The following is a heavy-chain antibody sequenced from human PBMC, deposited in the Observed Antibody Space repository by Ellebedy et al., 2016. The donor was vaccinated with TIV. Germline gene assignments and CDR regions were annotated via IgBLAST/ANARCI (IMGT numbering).Heavy chain of an antibody. D-gene: IGHD3-22*01. V-gene: IGHV4-39*07. Sequence: MPSETLSLTCTVSGGSISDSSFYWGWIRQPPGKGLEWIGSVFYSGSTFYNPSLKSRVTIYVYTSKNQFSLNLSSVTAADTAVYYCARGAYVDSAYYAPGEWGQGILVTVSS. J-gene: IGHJ4*02. CDR1: GGSISDSSFY. CDR3: ARGAYVDSAYYAPGE. CDR2: VFYSGST.